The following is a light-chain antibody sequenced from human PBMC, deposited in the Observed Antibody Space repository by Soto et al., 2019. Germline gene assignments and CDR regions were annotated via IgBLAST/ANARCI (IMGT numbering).Light chain of an antibody. CDR2: DAS. CDR3: QQFKNYPRS. CDR1: QGISSA. Sequence: AIQLTQSPSSLSASVGDRVTITCRASQGISSALAWYQQKPGKAPKLLMYDASSLESGVPSRFSGSGSGTDFTLTISSLQPEDFASYYCQQFKNYPRSFGVGTRVEI. V-gene: IGKV1D-13*01. J-gene: IGKJ4*01.